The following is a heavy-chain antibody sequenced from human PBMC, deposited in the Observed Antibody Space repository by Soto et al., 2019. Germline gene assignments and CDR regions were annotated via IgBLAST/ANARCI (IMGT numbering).Heavy chain of an antibody. D-gene: IGHD5-12*01. V-gene: IGHV5-10-1*01. Sequence: GESLKISCKGSGYSFTSYWISWVRQMPGKGLEWMGRIDPSGSYTNYSPSFQGHVTISADKSISTAYLQWSSLKASDTAMYYCARTVATTDYYYYGMDVWGQGTTVTVSS. J-gene: IGHJ6*02. CDR3: ARTVATTDYYYYGMDV. CDR1: GYSFTSYW. CDR2: IDPSGSYT.